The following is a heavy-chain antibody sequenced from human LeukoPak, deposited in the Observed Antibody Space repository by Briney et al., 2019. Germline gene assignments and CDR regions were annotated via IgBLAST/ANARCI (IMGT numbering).Heavy chain of an antibody. CDR3: ARAPYYYDSSGYPPDY. D-gene: IGHD3-22*01. V-gene: IGHV1-69*05. Sequence: SVKVSCKASGGTFSSYAISWVRQAPGQGLEWMGGIIPIFGTANYAQKFQGRVAITTDESTSTAYMELSSLRSEDTAVYYCARAPYYYDSSGYPPDYWGQGTLVTVSS. CDR2: IIPIFGTA. CDR1: GGTFSSYA. J-gene: IGHJ4*02.